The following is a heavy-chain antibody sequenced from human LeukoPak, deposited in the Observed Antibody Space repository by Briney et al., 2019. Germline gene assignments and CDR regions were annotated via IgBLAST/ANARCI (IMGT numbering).Heavy chain of an antibody. J-gene: IGHJ4*02. CDR3: ARELVVPAANYFDY. CDR1: GGSFSGYY. V-gene: IGHV4-34*01. D-gene: IGHD2-2*01. CDR2: INHSGST. Sequence: SEALSLTCAVYGGSFSGYYWSWIRQPPGNGLEWIGEINHSGSTNYNPSLKSRVTISVDTSKNQFSLKLSSVTAADTAVYYCARELVVPAANYFDYWGQGTLVTVSS.